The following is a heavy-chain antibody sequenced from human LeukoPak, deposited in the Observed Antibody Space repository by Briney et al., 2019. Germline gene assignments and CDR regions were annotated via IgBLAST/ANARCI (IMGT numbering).Heavy chain of an antibody. J-gene: IGHJ4*02. CDR1: GFTFSNNW. D-gene: IGHD3-10*01. V-gene: IGHV3-7*01. CDR3: ARDRFGELFFDY. Sequence: PGGSLRLSCAASGFTFSNNWMTWVRQAPGKGLEWVASVKKDGSEKYYVDSVKGRFTISRDNAKNSLYLQMNSLRAEDTAVYYCARDRFGELFFDYWGQGTLVTVSS. CDR2: VKKDGSEK.